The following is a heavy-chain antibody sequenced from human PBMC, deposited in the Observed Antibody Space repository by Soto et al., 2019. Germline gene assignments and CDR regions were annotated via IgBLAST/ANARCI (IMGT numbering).Heavy chain of an antibody. J-gene: IGHJ4*02. CDR1: GFTFSSYA. CDR2: ISGSGGST. D-gene: IGHD3-16*02. V-gene: IGHV3-23*01. CDR3: AKVSGAMITFGGVIVG. Sequence: GGSLRLSCAASGFTFSSYAMSWVRQAPGKGLEWVSAISGSGGSTYYADSVKGRFTISRDNSKNTLYLQMNSLRAEDTAVYYCAKVSGAMITFGGVIVGWGQGPLVTVSS.